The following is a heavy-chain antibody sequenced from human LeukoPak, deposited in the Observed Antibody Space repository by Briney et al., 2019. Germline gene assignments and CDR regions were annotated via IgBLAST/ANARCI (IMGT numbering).Heavy chain of an antibody. D-gene: IGHD3-22*01. V-gene: IGHV1-69*06. CDR1: GGTFSSYA. CDR2: IIPIFGTA. CDR3: ARFAVHRRLVVNGQFGLDY. Sequence: SVKVSCKASGGTFSSYAISWVRQAPGQGLEWMGGIIPIFGTANYAQKFQGRVTITADKSTRTAYMELSSLRSEDTAVYFCARFAVHRRLVVNGQFGLDYWGQGTLVTVSS. J-gene: IGHJ4*02.